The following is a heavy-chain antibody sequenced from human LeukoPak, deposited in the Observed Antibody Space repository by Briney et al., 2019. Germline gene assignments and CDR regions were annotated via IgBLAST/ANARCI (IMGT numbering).Heavy chain of an antibody. V-gene: IGHV3-23*01. CDR2: IDGGGSA. Sequence: GGSLRLSCAASGFTFSSYTMAWVRQAPGKGREWVSAIDGGGSAYYADSGKGRFTISRDNSHHTLYLQMNSLRAEDTALYYCAKEPAYCGAGRYFLLDYWGQGTLVTVSS. J-gene: IGHJ4*02. CDR1: GFTFSSYT. CDR3: AKEPAYCGAGRYFLLDY. D-gene: IGHD2-21*02.